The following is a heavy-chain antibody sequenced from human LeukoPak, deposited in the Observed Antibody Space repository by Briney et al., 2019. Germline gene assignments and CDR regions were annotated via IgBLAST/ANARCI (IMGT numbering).Heavy chain of an antibody. D-gene: IGHD5-18*01. J-gene: IGHJ3*02. V-gene: IGHV1-2*02. CDR2: INPNSGGT. CDR3: ARDPCSYGYCPPLI. Sequence: GASVKVSCKASGYTFTGYYMHWVRQAPGQGLEWMGWINPNSGGTNYAQKFQGRVTMTRDTSISTAYMELSRLRSDDTAVYYCARDPCSYGYCPPLIWGQGTMVTVSS. CDR1: GYTFTGYY.